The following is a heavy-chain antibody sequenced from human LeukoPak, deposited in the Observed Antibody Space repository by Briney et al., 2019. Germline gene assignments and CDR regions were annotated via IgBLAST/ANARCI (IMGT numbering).Heavy chain of an antibody. V-gene: IGHV3-21*01. Sequence: GGSLRLSCAASGFPFSSYSINWVRQAPGKGLECVSSISSSSIYIYYADSVKGRFTISRDNAQNSLYLQMNSLRVEDTAIYYCARDPYNGAYSEGYYYYYMDVWGKGTTVTVSS. CDR2: ISSSSIYI. J-gene: IGHJ6*03. CDR3: ARDPYNGAYSEGYYYYYMDV. D-gene: IGHD1-1*01. CDR1: GFPFSSYS.